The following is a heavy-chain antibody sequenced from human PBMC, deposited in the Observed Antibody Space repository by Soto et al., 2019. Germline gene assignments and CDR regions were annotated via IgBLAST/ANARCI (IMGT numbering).Heavy chain of an antibody. D-gene: IGHD5-12*01. CDR2: ISWNSGSI. CDR3: AKGSPDSGYDYKFDY. V-gene: IGHV3-9*01. J-gene: IGHJ4*02. CDR1: GFTFDDYA. Sequence: DVQLVESGGGLVQPGRSLRLSCAASGFTFDDYAMHWVRQAPGKGLEWVSGISWNSGSIGYADSVKGRFTISRDNAKNSLYLQMNSLRAEDTALYYCAKGSPDSGYDYKFDYWGQGTLVTVSS.